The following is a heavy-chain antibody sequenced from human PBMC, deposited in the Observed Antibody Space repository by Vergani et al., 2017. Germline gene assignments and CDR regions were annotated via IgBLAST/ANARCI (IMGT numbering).Heavy chain of an antibody. D-gene: IGHD2-21*02. J-gene: IGHJ4*02. CDR1: GFTFSSYS. CDR2: ISSSSSTT. CDR3: ARGHPPYCGGDCYWY. V-gene: IGHV3-48*01. Sequence: EVQLVESGGGLVQPGGSLRLSCAASGFTFSSYSMNWVRQAPGKGLEWVSYISSSSSTTYYADSVKGRFTISRDNAKNSLYLQMNSLRAEDTAVYYCARGHPPYCGGDCYWYWGQGTLVTVSS.